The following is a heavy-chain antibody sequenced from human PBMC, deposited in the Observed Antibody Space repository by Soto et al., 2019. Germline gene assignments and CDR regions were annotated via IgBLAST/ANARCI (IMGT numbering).Heavy chain of an antibody. CDR1: GGFISSYY. V-gene: IGHV4-59*08. D-gene: IGHD3-22*01. Sequence: PSETLSLTCTVSGGFISSYYWSWIRQPPGKGLEWIGYIYYSGTTSYNPSLQSRVTISLETSKSQFSLRLTSVTAADTAVYYCARLGAYYQSLDPWGPGTLVTVSS. CDR2: IYYSGTT. CDR3: ARLGAYYQSLDP. J-gene: IGHJ5*02.